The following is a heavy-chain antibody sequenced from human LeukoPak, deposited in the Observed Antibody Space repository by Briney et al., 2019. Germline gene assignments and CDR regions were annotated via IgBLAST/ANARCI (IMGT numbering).Heavy chain of an antibody. CDR2: IYSGGDT. CDR3: ARDPPAVAINTYG. J-gene: IGHJ4*02. CDR1: GVTVSNNF. Sequence: GGSLRLSCAASGVTVSNNFMLWVRQAPGPGLEWVSLIYSGGDTHYADSVKGRFTISRDKSKNTLYLQMNDLRPEDTAVYYCARDPPAVAINTYGWGQGTLVTVSS. D-gene: IGHD2-15*01. V-gene: IGHV3-66*01.